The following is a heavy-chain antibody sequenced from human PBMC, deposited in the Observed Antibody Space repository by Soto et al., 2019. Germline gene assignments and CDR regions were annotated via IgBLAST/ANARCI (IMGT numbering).Heavy chain of an antibody. D-gene: IGHD1-26*01. J-gene: IGHJ3*02. Sequence: ASVKVSCKASGYTFTSYGISWVRQAPGRGLEWMGWISAYNGNTNYAQKLQGRVTMTTDTSTSTAYMELRSLRSDDTAVYYCARDPGIVGAPDAFDIWGQGTMVTVSS. V-gene: IGHV1-18*01. CDR2: ISAYNGNT. CDR1: GYTFTSYG. CDR3: ARDPGIVGAPDAFDI.